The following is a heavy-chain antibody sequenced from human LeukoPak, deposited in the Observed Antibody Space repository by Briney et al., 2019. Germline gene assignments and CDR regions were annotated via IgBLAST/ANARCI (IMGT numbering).Heavy chain of an antibody. J-gene: IGHJ5*02. Sequence: ASVKVSCKASGYTFSGYYMHWVRQAPGQGLEWMGWINPNSGGTNYAQKFQGRVTMTRDASISTAYMELSRLRSDDTAVYYCARDSELLWFGDVTGSFDPWGQGTLVTVSS. CDR2: INPNSGGT. CDR1: GYTFSGYY. D-gene: IGHD3-10*01. V-gene: IGHV1-2*02. CDR3: ARDSELLWFGDVTGSFDP.